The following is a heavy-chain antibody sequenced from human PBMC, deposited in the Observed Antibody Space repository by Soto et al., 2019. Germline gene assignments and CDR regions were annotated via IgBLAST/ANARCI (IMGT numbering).Heavy chain of an antibody. CDR2: ISYDGSNK. J-gene: IGHJ4*02. Sequence: GGSLRLSSAASGFTFSSYAMHWVRQAPGKGLEWVAVISYDGSNKYYADSVKGRFTISRDNSKNTLYLQMNSLRAEDTAVYYCARDRIGDYYGSFVYWGQGTLVTVSS. D-gene: IGHD3-10*01. CDR1: GFTFSSYA. V-gene: IGHV3-30-3*01. CDR3: ARDRIGDYYGSFVY.